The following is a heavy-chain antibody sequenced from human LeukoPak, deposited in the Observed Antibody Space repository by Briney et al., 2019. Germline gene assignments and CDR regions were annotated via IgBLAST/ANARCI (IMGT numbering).Heavy chain of an antibody. CDR1: GGTFSSYA. D-gene: IGHD3-10*01. Sequence: SVKVSCNASGGTFSSYAISWVRQAPGQGLEWMGRIIPIFGTANYAQKFQGRVTITTDESTSTAYMELSSLRSEDTAVYYCASSTPRDYYGSGVSDWGQGTLVTVSS. V-gene: IGHV1-69*05. CDR3: ASSTPRDYYGSGVSD. CDR2: IIPIFGTA. J-gene: IGHJ4*02.